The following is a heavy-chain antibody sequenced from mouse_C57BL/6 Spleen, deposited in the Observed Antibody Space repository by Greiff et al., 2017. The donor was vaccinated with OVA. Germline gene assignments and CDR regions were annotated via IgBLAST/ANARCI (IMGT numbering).Heavy chain of an antibody. CDR3: AREDYGVATGAMDY. Sequence: QVQLQQSGPELVKPGASVKISCKASGYAFSSSWMNWVKQRPGKGLEWIGRIYPGDGDTNYNGKFKGKATLTADKSSSTAYMQLSRLTSEDSAVYFCAREDYGVATGAMDYWGQGTSVTVSS. J-gene: IGHJ4*01. CDR1: GYAFSSSW. CDR2: IYPGDGDT. D-gene: IGHD1-1*01. V-gene: IGHV1-82*01.